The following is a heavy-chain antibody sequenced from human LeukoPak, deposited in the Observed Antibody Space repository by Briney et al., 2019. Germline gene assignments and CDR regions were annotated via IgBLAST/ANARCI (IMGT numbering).Heavy chain of an antibody. V-gene: IGHV3-20*01. J-gene: IGHJ4*02. Sequence: GGSLRLSCAASGFNFGDYAMSWVRQAPGKGLEWVSGINYNGGYTYYADSVQGRFTISRDTAKNSLYLQINSLRAEDTALYHCARGPIISSSDWYYVYWGQGTLVTVSS. CDR2: INYNGGYT. CDR3: ARGPIISSSDWYYVY. CDR1: GFNFGDYA. D-gene: IGHD3-10*01.